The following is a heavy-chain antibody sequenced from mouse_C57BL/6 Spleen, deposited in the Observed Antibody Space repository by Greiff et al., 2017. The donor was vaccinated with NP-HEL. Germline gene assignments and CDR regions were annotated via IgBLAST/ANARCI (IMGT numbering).Heavy chain of an antibody. CDR1: GYSITSGYY. CDR3: AREEVPYYFDY. J-gene: IGHJ2*01. Sequence: EVKLQESGPGLVKPSQSLSLTCSVTGYSITSGYYWNWIRQFPGNKLEWMGYISYDGSNNYNPSLKNRISITRDTSKNQFFLKLNSVTTEDTATYYCAREEVPYYFDYWGQGTTLTVSS. V-gene: IGHV3-6*01. CDR2: ISYDGSN.